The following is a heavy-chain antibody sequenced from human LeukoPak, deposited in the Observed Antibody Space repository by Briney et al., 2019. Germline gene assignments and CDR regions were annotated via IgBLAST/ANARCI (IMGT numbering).Heavy chain of an antibody. D-gene: IGHD4-17*01. V-gene: IGHV4-59*01. Sequence: SETLSLTCAVYGGSFSGYYWSWIRQPPGKGLEWIGYIYYSGSTNYNPSLKSRVTISVDTSKNQFSLKLSSVTAADPAVYYCARDIYGDYGPGWFDPWGQGTLVTVSS. J-gene: IGHJ5*02. CDR1: GGSFSGYY. CDR3: ARDIYGDYGPGWFDP. CDR2: IYYSGST.